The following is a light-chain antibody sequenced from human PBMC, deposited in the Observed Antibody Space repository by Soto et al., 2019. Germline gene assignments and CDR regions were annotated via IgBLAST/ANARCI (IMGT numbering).Light chain of an antibody. CDR3: QTWGTGIRV. CDR1: SGHSNYA. J-gene: IGLJ1*01. Sequence: QLVLTQSPSASASLGASVKLTCTLSSGHSNYAIAWHQQQPEKGPRYLMKVNSDGSHRKGDGIPYRFSGSSSGAQRYLAISSLQYEYEADYYRQTWGTGIRVFGTGTALTVL. CDR2: VNSDGSH. V-gene: IGLV4-69*01.